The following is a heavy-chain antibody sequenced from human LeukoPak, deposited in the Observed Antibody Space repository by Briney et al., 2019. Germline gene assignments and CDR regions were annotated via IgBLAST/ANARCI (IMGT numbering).Heavy chain of an antibody. CDR3: ARELIVVVIGIDAFDI. CDR2: IYYSGST. CDR1: GGSISSSSYY. D-gene: IGHD3-22*01. Sequence: PSETLSLTCTVSGGSISSSSYYWGWIRQPPGKGLEWIGSIYYSGSTYYNPSLKSRVTISVDTSKNQFSLKLSSVTAADTAVYYRARELIVVVIGIDAFDIWGQGTMVTVSS. J-gene: IGHJ3*02. V-gene: IGHV4-39*07.